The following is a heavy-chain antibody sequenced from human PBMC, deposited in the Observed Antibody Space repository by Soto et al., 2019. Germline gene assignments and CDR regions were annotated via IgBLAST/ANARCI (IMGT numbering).Heavy chain of an antibody. CDR1: GGSISSSDFY. J-gene: IGHJ5*02. D-gene: IGHD3-3*02. CDR2: IFYLGSS. Sequence: KTSETLSLTCTVSGGSISSSDFYWGWVRQPPGKGLEWIGSIFYLGSSYYNPSLKSRVTMSVDTSKNQFSLRLRSVTAADTALYFCARHSLALRKNNWFDPWGQGIMVTVSS. CDR3: ARHSLALRKNNWFDP. V-gene: IGHV4-39*01.